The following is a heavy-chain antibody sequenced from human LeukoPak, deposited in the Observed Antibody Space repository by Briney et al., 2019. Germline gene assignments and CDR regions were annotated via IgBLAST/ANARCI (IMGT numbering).Heavy chain of an antibody. CDR3: ARAVGHGSGSPRMDV. Sequence: GSLRLSCAVSGFTFGTHSMNWVRQAPGKGLEWVSYIISSSNTIYYADSVKGRFTISRDNAKNSLYLQMNSLRAEDTAVYYCARAVGHGSGSPRMDVWGKGTTVTVSS. CDR2: IISSSNTI. V-gene: IGHV3-48*01. D-gene: IGHD3-10*01. CDR1: GFTFGTHS. J-gene: IGHJ6*04.